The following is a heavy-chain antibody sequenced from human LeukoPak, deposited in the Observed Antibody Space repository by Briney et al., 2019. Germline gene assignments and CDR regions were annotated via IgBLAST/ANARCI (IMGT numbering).Heavy chain of an antibody. V-gene: IGHV3-7*01. D-gene: IGHD6-13*01. CDR1: GFTFSHYW. CDR3: ARVIAAAVRWFDP. J-gene: IGHJ5*02. CDR2: IKQDGSEK. Sequence: GGSLRLSCAASGFTFSHYWMQWVRQAPGKGLEWVANIKQDGSEKYYVDSVKGRFTISRDNAKNSLYLQMNSLRAEDTAVYYCARVIAAAVRWFDPWGQGTLVTVSS.